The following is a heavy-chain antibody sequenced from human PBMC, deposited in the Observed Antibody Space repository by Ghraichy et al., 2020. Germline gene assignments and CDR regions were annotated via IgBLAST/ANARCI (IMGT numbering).Heavy chain of an antibody. CDR1: GGSTTTYY. D-gene: IGHD4/OR15-4a*01. CDR3: ARLFRPDYTGRLPDYHYFDS. V-gene: IGHV4-59*01. J-gene: IGHJ2*01. CDR2: ISVSRDT. Sequence: SQTLSLTCTVSGGSTTTYYWSWNRQSPGKGLEWIAYISVSRDTNYNPSLKSRITISVDTSKNQFSLKLSSVTAADTAVYYCARLFRPDYTGRLPDYHYFDSGGRGALFTVSS.